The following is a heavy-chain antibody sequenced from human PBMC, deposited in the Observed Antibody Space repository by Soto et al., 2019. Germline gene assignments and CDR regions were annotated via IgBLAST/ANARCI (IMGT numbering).Heavy chain of an antibody. V-gene: IGHV5-51*01. J-gene: IGHJ3*02. Sequence: PGESLKISCKGSGYSFTTYWIGWVRQMPGKGLEWMGLIYPGDSDTRYNPSFQGQVSISADKSSSTAYLQWSSLKASDTAIFYCARQMKSTVTSFAFDIWGQGQWSPSPQ. CDR2: IYPGDSDT. D-gene: IGHD4-17*01. CDR1: GYSFTTYW. CDR3: ARQMKSTVTSFAFDI.